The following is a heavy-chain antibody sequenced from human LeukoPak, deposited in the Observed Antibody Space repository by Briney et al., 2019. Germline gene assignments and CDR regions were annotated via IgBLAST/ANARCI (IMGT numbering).Heavy chain of an antibody. Sequence: GGSLRLSCAASGFSLSAYGVHWVRQAPGKGLEWVAVIWYDGTSKDYADSVKGRFTFSRDNSKNTLYLQMNSLRAEDTAVYYCARELHSYGYYYYGMDVWGQGTTVTVSS. CDR3: ARELHSYGYYYYGMDV. CDR2: IWYDGTSK. J-gene: IGHJ6*02. V-gene: IGHV3-33*01. D-gene: IGHD5-18*01. CDR1: GFSLSAYG.